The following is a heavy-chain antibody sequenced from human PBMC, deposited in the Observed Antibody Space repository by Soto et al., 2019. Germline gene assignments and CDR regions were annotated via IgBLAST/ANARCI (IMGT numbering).Heavy chain of an antibody. J-gene: IGHJ4*02. Sequence: QVQLMQSGAEVKKPGSSVKVSCKASGGTFTSYAISWVRQAPGQRLEWMGGVTPIFGTANYAQKFQGRVTITADGSTSTAYMELSSLRSEDTAVYYCARRRFSGTYYFDYWGQGTLVTVSS. D-gene: IGHD1-26*01. CDR2: VTPIFGTA. CDR1: GGTFTSYA. V-gene: IGHV1-69*01. CDR3: ARRRFSGTYYFDY.